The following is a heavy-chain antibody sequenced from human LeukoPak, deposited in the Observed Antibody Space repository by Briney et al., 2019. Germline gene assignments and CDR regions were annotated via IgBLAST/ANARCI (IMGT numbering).Heavy chain of an antibody. CDR1: GGTFSSYA. CDR3: ARSEEMTDIVVVPAAPLHYYCYMDV. CDR2: IIPIFGTA. D-gene: IGHD2-2*01. V-gene: IGHV1-69*05. Sequence: ASVKVSCKASGGTFSSYAISWVRQAPGQGLEWMGGIIPIFGTANYAQKFQGRVTITTDESTSTAYMELSSLRSEDTAVYYCARSEEMTDIVVVPAAPLHYYCYMDVWGKGTTVTVSS. J-gene: IGHJ6*03.